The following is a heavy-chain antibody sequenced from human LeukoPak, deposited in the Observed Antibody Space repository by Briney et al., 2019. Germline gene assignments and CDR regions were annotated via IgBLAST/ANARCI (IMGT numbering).Heavy chain of an antibody. Sequence: GGSLRLSCAASGFTFSGYAMSWVRQAPGKGLEWVSAISGSGGSTYYADSVKGRFTISRDNSKNTLYLQMNSLRAEDTAVYYCAKGNEYTYYDFWSGYPTWDLDYWGQGTLVTVSS. D-gene: IGHD3-3*01. J-gene: IGHJ4*02. V-gene: IGHV3-23*01. CDR1: GFTFSGYA. CDR3: AKGNEYTYYDFWSGYPTWDLDY. CDR2: ISGSGGST.